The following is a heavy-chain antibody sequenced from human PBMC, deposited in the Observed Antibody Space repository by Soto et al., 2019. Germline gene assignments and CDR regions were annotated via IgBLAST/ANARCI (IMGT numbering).Heavy chain of an antibody. Sequence: SETLSLTCAAYGGSFSGYYWSWIRQPPGMGLEWIGEINHSGSTNYNPSLKSRVTISVDTSKNQFSLKLSSVTAADTAVYYCARVGYSSSSARWRDYYGMDVWGQGTTVTVSS. CDR1: GGSFSGYY. V-gene: IGHV4-34*01. D-gene: IGHD6-6*01. CDR2: INHSGST. J-gene: IGHJ6*02. CDR3: ARVGYSSSSARWRDYYGMDV.